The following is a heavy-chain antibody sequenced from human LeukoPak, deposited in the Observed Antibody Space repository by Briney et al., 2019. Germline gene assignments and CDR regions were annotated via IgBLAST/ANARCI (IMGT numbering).Heavy chain of an antibody. CDR2: ISYDGSNK. J-gene: IGHJ6*03. D-gene: IGHD1-14*01. V-gene: IGHV3-30*02. Sequence: GGSLRLSCVASGFTFSDYAMHWVRQAPGKGLECVAFISYDGSNKYYVDSVKGRFTISRDDSKNTLYLQMNSLRAEDTAVYYCARERTGYYMAVRGKGTTVTISS. CDR1: GFTFSDYA. CDR3: ARERTGYYMAV.